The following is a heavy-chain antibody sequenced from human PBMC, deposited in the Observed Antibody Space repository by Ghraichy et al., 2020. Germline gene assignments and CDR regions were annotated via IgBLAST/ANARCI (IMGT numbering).Heavy chain of an antibody. CDR1: GFTFSSYS. CDR2: ISSSSSTI. J-gene: IGHJ6*03. Sequence: LSLTCAASGFTFSSYSMNWVRQAPGKGLEWVSYISSSSSTIYYADSVKGRFTISRDNAKNSLYLQMNSLRDEDTAVYYCARGPEGYYYYYMDVWGKGTTVTVSS. CDR3: ARGPEGYYYYYMDV. V-gene: IGHV3-48*02.